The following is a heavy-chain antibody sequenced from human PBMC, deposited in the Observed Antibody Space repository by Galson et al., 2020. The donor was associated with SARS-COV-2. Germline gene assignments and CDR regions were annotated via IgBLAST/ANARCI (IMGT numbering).Heavy chain of an antibody. CDR1: GFTFNTYA. CDR3: AKDLQMTEIVVIPVLRNYFDS. Sequence: GGSLRLSCAASGFTFNTYAMSWVRQAPGKGLEWVAGITNSGDTPFYADSVKGRFTISRDNSKDTLYLQMNSLRADDTAVYYCAKDLQMTEIVVIPVLRNYFDSWGQGTLVTISS. CDR2: ITNSGDTP. V-gene: IGHV3-23*01. J-gene: IGHJ4*02. D-gene: IGHD2-15*01.